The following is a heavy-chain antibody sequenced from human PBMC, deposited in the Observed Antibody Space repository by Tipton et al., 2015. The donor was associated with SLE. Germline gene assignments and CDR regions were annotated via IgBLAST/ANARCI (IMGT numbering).Heavy chain of an antibody. CDR1: GFTFTTYG. CDR3: AKVLKVYYDKSGWDL. J-gene: IGHJ5*02. Sequence: SLRLSCAASGFTFTTYGMHWVRQAPGKGLEWVAFIRYDGTNKFYADSVRGRFIISRDISQNTLDLQMNSLTVEDTAVYYCAKVLKVYYDKSGWDLWGQGTLVTVSS. V-gene: IGHV3-30*02. D-gene: IGHD3-22*01. CDR2: IRYDGTNK.